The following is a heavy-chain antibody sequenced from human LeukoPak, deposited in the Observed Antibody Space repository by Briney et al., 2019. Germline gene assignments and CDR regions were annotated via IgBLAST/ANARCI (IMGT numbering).Heavy chain of an antibody. J-gene: IGHJ6*02. Sequence: SETLSLTCTDSGGSVSNYYWSWIRQPPGKGLEWIGYIYYSGSTDYNPSLKSRVAISVDTSKNQFCLRLSSVTAADTAVYYCARAPAAGDYYGMDVWGQGTTVTVSS. D-gene: IGHD6-13*01. CDR1: GGSVSNYY. CDR2: IYYSGST. CDR3: ARAPAAGDYYGMDV. V-gene: IGHV4-59*02.